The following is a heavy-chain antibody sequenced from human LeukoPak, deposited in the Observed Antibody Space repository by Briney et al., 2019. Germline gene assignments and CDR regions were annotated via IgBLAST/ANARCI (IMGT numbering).Heavy chain of an antibody. V-gene: IGHV1-2*02. J-gene: IGHJ4*02. D-gene: IGHD2-15*01. CDR3: ASAFVPARYCSGGSRYSGV. CDR2: INPSSGGT. CDR1: GYTFTGYY. Sequence: ASVKVSCKASGYTFTGYYIHWVRQAPGQGPVWMGWINPSSGGTNYAQKLQGRVTMTTDTSTSTAYMELRSLRSDDTAVYYCASAFVPARYCSGGSRYSGVWGQGTLVTVSS.